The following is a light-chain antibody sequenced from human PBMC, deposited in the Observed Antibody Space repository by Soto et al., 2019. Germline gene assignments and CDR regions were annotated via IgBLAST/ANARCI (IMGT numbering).Light chain of an antibody. CDR3: QQSYSTQFT. Sequence: DIQMTQSPSSLSASVGDRVSIACRASQNISSYLNWFQQKPGKAPNLLIYAASNLQSGVPSRFSGSGSGTDFTLTISSLQPEDFATYYCQQSYSTQFTFGQGTKLEIK. V-gene: IGKV1-39*01. J-gene: IGKJ2*01. CDR1: QNISSY. CDR2: AAS.